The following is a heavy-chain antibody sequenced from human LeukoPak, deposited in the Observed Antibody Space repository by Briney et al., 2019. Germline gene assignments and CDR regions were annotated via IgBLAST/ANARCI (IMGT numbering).Heavy chain of an antibody. CDR1: GYTFTDYF. D-gene: IGHD1-26*01. V-gene: IGHV1-2*02. J-gene: IGHJ4*02. Sequence: ASVKVYCKASGYTFTDYFIHWVRQAPGQGLEWMGWINSNSGGTNYAQKFQGRVSMTTDTSISTTYMELSRLTSDDTAVYYCARDTPGRSASRWGQGTLVTVPS. CDR3: ARDTPGRSASR. CDR2: INSNSGGT.